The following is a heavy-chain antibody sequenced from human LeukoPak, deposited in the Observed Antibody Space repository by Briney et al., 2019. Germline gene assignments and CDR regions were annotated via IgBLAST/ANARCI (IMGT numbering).Heavy chain of an antibody. D-gene: IGHD2-15*01. Sequence: GSLRLSCAASGFIFSTYAIHWVRQAPGKGLDWVALISDDGSGKYYADSVKGRFIISRDSSTLYLEMNSLRNEDTAVYCCARGSVGTPPPFDYWGQGTLVTVSS. V-gene: IGHV3-30-3*01. CDR1: GFIFSTYA. CDR2: ISDDGSGK. J-gene: IGHJ4*02. CDR3: ARGSVGTPPPFDY.